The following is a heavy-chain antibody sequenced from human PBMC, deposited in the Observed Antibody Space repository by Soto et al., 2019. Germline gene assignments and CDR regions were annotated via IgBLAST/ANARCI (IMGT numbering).Heavy chain of an antibody. CDR3: VKDGIIRMVRGIMDYYDF. CDR2: VSYDGTNQ. D-gene: IGHD3-10*01. Sequence: QVHLAESGGGVVQPGRSLRLSCAASGFTFSSYGMHWVRQAPGKGLEWVAVVSYDGTNQFYRDSVKGRFTISRDNSKNRLYLQMSSLTVEDTAVYYCVKDGIIRMVRGIMDYYDFWGQGTLVTVSS. J-gene: IGHJ4*02. V-gene: IGHV3-30*18. CDR1: GFTFSSYG.